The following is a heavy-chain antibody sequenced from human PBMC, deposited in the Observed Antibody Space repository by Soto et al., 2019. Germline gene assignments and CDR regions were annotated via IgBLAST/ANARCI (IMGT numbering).Heavy chain of an antibody. CDR2: IIPIVGTT. V-gene: IGHV1-69*12. Sequence: QVQLVQSGAEVKKPGSSVKVSCKASGGPFSSYAIRWVRQAPGQGLEWMGGIIPIVGTTNYAQKFQGRVTITADEATSTAYMALSSLRSEDTGVYYCARVVTVVKSFHYWYFDLWGRGTLVTVSS. D-gene: IGHD2-15*01. CDR3: ARVVTVVKSFHYWYFDL. J-gene: IGHJ2*01. CDR1: GGPFSSYA.